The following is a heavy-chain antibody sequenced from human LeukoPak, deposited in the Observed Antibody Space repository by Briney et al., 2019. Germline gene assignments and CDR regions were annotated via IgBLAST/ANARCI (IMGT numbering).Heavy chain of an antibody. V-gene: IGHV1-24*01. J-gene: IGHJ4*02. Sequence: GASVKVSCKVSGYTLTELSMHWVRQAPGKGLEWMGGFDPEDGETIYAQKFQGRVTMTEDTSTDTAYMELSSLRSEDTAVYYCATLYGSGSYMYFDYWGQGTLVTVSS. CDR2: FDPEDGET. CDR1: GYTLTELS. D-gene: IGHD3-10*01. CDR3: ATLYGSGSYMYFDY.